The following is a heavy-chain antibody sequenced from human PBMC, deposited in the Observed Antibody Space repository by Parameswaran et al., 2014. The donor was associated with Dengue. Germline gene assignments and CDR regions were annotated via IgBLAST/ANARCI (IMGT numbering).Heavy chain of an antibody. CDR2: ISGSGGST. CDR3: AKPPGSEAARLYYFDY. D-gene: IGHD6-6*01. J-gene: IGHJ4*02. V-gene: IGHV3-23*01. Sequence: WIRQPPGKGLEWVSAISGSGGSTYYADSVKGRFTISRDNSKNTLYLQMNSLRAEDTAVYYCAKPPGSEAARLYYFDYWGQGTLVTVSS.